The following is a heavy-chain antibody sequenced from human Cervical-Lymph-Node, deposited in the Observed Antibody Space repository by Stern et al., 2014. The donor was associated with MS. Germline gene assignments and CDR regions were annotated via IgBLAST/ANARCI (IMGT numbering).Heavy chain of an antibody. CDR1: GGSISSGDYY. D-gene: IGHD3/OR15-3a*01. Sequence: QLQLQESGPGLVKPSQTLSLTCTVSGGSISSGDYYWSWIRQPPGKGLEWIGYIYYSGSHYYNPSLKSRVTIALATSKNQFSLKLSSVTAADTAVYYCAREGPRTGTLVYWGQGTLVTVSS. J-gene: IGHJ4*02. V-gene: IGHV4-30-4*01. CDR3: AREGPRTGTLVY. CDR2: IYYSGSH.